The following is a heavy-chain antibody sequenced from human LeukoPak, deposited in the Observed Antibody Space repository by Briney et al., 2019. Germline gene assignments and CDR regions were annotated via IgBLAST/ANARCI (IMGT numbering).Heavy chain of an antibody. CDR2: IYYSGST. V-gene: IGHV4-31*03. D-gene: IGHD1-26*01. CDR3: ASCALSGSYSFDY. J-gene: IGHJ4*02. CDR1: DGSISSGGYY. Sequence: SQTLSLTCTVSDGSISSGGYYWSWIRQHPGKGLEWIGYIYYSGSTYYNPSLKSRVTISVDTSKNQFSLKLSSVTAADTAVYYCASCALSGSYSFDYWGQGTLVTVSS.